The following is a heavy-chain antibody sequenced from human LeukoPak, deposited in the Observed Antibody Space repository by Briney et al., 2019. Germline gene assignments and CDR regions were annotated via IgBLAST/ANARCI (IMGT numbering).Heavy chain of an antibody. D-gene: IGHD6-13*01. Sequence: SVKVSCKAFGGTFSSIASSWVRQAPGQGLEWRGGLIPIFGTANYAQKFQGGVTITRSETTSTAYMEMSSLRSESTAVYYYAGDHVSSRLSDAYDYMDVWGKGTTVTVSS. V-gene: IGHV1-69*05. CDR2: LIPIFGTA. CDR1: GGTFSSIA. CDR3: AGDHVSSRLSDAYDYMDV. J-gene: IGHJ6*03.